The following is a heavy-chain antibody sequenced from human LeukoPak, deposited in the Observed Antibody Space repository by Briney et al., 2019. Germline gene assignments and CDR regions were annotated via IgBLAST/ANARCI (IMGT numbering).Heavy chain of an antibody. J-gene: IGHJ5*02. CDR1: GYTFTSHG. V-gene: IGHV1-18*01. D-gene: IGHD3-22*01. CDR3: ARARSPSSGYLLRDHNWFDP. CDR2: ISAYNGNT. Sequence: ASVKVSCKASGYTFTSHGISWVRQAPGQGLEWMGWISAYNGNTNYAQKLQGRVTMTTDTSTSTAYMELRSLRSEDTAVYYCARARSPSSGYLLRDHNWFDPWGQGTLVTVSS.